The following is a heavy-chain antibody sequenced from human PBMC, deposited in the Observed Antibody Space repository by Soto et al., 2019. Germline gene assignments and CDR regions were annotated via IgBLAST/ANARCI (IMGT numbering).Heavy chain of an antibody. V-gene: IGHV3-23*01. J-gene: IGHJ4*02. CDR3: AKDRYVDTAMVADY. Sequence: EVQLLESGGGLVQPGGSLRLSCAASGFTFSSFGLSWVRQAPGKGLEWVSGISGSGGSTYYADSVKGRFTISRDNSKNTLYVQMNSLRAEDTAVYYCAKDRYVDTAMVADYWGQGTLVTVSS. CDR1: GFTFSSFG. CDR2: ISGSGGST. D-gene: IGHD5-18*01.